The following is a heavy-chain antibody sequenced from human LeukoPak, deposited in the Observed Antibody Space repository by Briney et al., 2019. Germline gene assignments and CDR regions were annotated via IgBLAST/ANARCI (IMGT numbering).Heavy chain of an antibody. CDR2: IYYSGST. Sequence: SETLSLTCTVSGGSISSYYWSWIRQPAGKGLEWIGYIYYSGSTNYNPSLKSRVTISVDTSKNQFSLKLSSVTAADTAVYYCAREISGYDAFDIWGQGTMVTVSS. J-gene: IGHJ3*02. V-gene: IGHV4-59*01. D-gene: IGHD3-22*01. CDR1: GGSISSYY. CDR3: AREISGYDAFDI.